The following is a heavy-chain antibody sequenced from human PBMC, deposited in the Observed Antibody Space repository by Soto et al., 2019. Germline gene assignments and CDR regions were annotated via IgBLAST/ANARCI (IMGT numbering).Heavy chain of an antibody. CDR2: INYDGYS. Sequence: QVQLQESGPGLVKPSETLSLTCTVSGGSITNYYCSWFRQPPGKGLEWIGYINYDGYSASHLSLKRRVTLSMDASKTQFSLMLESVTATDTAVYYCARHGFGPLHGLVDVWGPGTTVIVSS. J-gene: IGHJ6*02. CDR3: ARHGFGPLHGLVDV. CDR1: GGSITNYY. V-gene: IGHV4-59*08. D-gene: IGHD3-10*01.